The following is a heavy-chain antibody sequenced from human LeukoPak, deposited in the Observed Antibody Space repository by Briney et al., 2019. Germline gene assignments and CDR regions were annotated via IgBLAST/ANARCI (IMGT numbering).Heavy chain of an antibody. D-gene: IGHD3-10*01. CDR2: TYYRSKWYN. CDR1: GDSVSSNSAA. CDR3: ARASMGGSGSYYKSLGWFDP. J-gene: IGHJ5*02. Sequence: SQTLSLTCAISGDSVSSNSAAWNWIRQSPSRGLEWLGRTYYRSKWYNDYAVSVKSRITINPDTSKNQFSLKLSSVTAADTAVYYCARASMGGSGSYYKSLGWFDPWGQGTLVTVSS. V-gene: IGHV6-1*01.